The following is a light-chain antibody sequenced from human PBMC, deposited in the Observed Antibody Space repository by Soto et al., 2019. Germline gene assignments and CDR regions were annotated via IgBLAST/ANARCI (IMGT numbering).Light chain of an antibody. Sequence: DIQMIQSPSSLSASVGESVTISCRASQSISSYVNWFQHKPGKAPKLLVYATSNLHSGVPPRFSGSGSGIDFSLIIKSLQAEDVATYYCQQTYSTPRTFGQGTKLEI. J-gene: IGKJ2*01. CDR2: ATS. CDR3: QQTYSTPRT. V-gene: IGKV1-39*01. CDR1: QSISSY.